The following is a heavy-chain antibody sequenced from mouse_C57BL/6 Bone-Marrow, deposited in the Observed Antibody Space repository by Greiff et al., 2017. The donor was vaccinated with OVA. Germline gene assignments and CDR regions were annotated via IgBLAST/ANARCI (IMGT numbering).Heavy chain of an antibody. Sequence: VQLVESGTVLARPGASVKMSCKTSGYTFTSSWMHWVKQRPGQGLAWIGAIYPGNSDTSYNQKFKGKAKLTAVTSASTAYMELSSLTTEDSAVYSCTRRGGYGSRYFDVWGTGTTVTVSS. CDR3: TRRGGYGSRYFDV. D-gene: IGHD1-1*01. J-gene: IGHJ1*03. CDR1: GYTFTSSW. CDR2: IYPGNSDT. V-gene: IGHV1-5*01.